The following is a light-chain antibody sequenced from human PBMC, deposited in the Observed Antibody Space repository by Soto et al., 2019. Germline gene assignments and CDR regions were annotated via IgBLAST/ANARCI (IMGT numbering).Light chain of an antibody. Sequence: DIQITQSPSSLSSSIRDRFTITCQASQNITNNLSWYQQKPGKAPNLLIYHASKLAKGVTSRFSGSGSDTDFSFIITSLQREDLATYYCQQYYGLPPLTFGQGTRLEIK. J-gene: IGKJ5*01. V-gene: IGKV1-33*01. CDR3: QQYYGLPPLT. CDR1: QNITNN. CDR2: HAS.